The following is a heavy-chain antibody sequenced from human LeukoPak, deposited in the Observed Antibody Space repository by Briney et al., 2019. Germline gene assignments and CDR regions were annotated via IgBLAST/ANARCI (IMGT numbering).Heavy chain of an antibody. CDR1: GFTFSSYE. Sequence: PGGSLRLSCAASGFTFSSYERNWVRQAPGKGLEWVSYISSSGSTIYYADSVKGRFTISRDNAKNSLYLQMNSLRAEDTAVYYCATGVSPFAATSPFDYWGQGTLVTVSS. D-gene: IGHD2-21*01. J-gene: IGHJ4*02. V-gene: IGHV3-48*03. CDR2: ISSSGSTI. CDR3: ATGVSPFAATSPFDY.